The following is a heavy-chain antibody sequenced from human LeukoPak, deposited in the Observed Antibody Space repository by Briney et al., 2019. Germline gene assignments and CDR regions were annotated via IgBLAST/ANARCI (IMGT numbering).Heavy chain of an antibody. J-gene: IGHJ4*02. Sequence: GESLKISCQGSGYSFTSYWIGWVRQMPGKGLEWMGIIYPGDSDTRYSPSFQGQVTISADKSISTAYLQWSSLKASDTAMYYCARHRGGATVTTDFDYWGQGTLVTVSS. CDR1: GYSFTSYW. CDR3: ARHRGGATVTTDFDY. D-gene: IGHD4-11*01. CDR2: IYPGDSDT. V-gene: IGHV5-51*01.